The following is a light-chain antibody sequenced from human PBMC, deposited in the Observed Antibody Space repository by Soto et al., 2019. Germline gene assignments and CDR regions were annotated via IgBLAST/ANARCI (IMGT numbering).Light chain of an antibody. Sequence: DIQMTQSPSTLSASVGDRVTITCRASQSISSWLAWYQQKPGKAPKLLIYDASTLQSGVPSRFSGSGSGTEFTLTISSLQPDDFATYYCQQYNGYSSHSFGQGTKLDIK. J-gene: IGKJ2*03. V-gene: IGKV1-5*01. CDR2: DAS. CDR1: QSISSW. CDR3: QQYNGYSSHS.